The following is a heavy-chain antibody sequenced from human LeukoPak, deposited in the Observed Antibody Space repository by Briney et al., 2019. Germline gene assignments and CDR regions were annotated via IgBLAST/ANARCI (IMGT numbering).Heavy chain of an antibody. Sequence: TGGSLRLSCAASGFTFSSYAMSWVRQAPGKGLEWVSAISGSGGSTYYADSVKGRFTISRDNSKNTLYLQMNSLRAEDTAVYYCAKLGEPAVNAFDIWGQGTMVTVSS. J-gene: IGHJ3*02. D-gene: IGHD2-2*01. CDR2: ISGSGGST. CDR1: GFTFSSYA. V-gene: IGHV3-23*01. CDR3: AKLGEPAVNAFDI.